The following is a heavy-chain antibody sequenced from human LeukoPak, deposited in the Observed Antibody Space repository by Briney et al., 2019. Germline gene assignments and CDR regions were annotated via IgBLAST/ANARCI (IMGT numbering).Heavy chain of an antibody. CDR2: IYYSGST. Sequence: SETLSLTCTVSGGSISSSSYYWGWIRQPPGKGPEWIGSIYYSGSTYYNPSLKSRVTISVDTSKNQFSLKLSSVTAADTAVYYCARVRWEPQANPLDVWGQGTTVTVSS. D-gene: IGHD1-26*01. CDR3: ARVRWEPQANPLDV. J-gene: IGHJ6*02. V-gene: IGHV4-39*07. CDR1: GGSISSSSYY.